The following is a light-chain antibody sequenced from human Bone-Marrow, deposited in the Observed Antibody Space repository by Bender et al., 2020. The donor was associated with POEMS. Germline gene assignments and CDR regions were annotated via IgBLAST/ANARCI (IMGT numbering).Light chain of an antibody. V-gene: IGLV1-44*01. CDR3: AAWDAGLSGEV. Sequence: QSVLTQPPSASGTPGQRVTISCSGSNSNIGTNAVNWYQQFPGTAPKLLIYSDNQRPSGVPDRFYAFKSGTSASLAISVRLSEDEADYYCAAWDAGLSGEVFGGGTKLTVL. CDR2: SDN. CDR1: NSNIGTNA. J-gene: IGLJ3*02.